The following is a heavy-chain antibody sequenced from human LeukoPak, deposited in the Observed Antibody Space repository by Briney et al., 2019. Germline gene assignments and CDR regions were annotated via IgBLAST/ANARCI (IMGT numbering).Heavy chain of an antibody. CDR1: GFTFRDYW. D-gene: IGHD2-15*01. J-gene: IGHJ4*02. CDR3: ARPAAVGSLFDY. V-gene: IGHV3-7*01. CDR2: VKQDGSEK. Sequence: GGSLRLSCAASGFTFRDYWMSWVRQAPGKGLEWVANVKQDGSEKFYVDSVKGRFTISRDNAKNSLYLQMNILKVEDTAGYYCARPAAVGSLFDYWGQGTLVTVSS.